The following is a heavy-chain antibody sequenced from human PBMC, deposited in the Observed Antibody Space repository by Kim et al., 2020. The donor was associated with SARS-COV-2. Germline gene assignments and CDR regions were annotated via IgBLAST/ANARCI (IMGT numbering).Heavy chain of an antibody. CDR3: ARDRGVVTPGTFDY. CDR2: ISYDGSNK. D-gene: IGHD2-21*02. Sequence: GGSLRLSCAASGFTFSSYAMHWVRQAPGKGLEWVAVISYDGSNKYYADSVKGRFTISRDNSKNTLYLQMNSLRAEDTAVYYCARDRGVVTPGTFDYWGQGTLVTVSS. J-gene: IGHJ4*02. CDR1: GFTFSSYA. V-gene: IGHV3-30*04.